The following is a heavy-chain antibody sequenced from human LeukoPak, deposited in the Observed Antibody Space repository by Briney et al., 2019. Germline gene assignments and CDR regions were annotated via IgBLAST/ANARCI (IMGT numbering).Heavy chain of an antibody. J-gene: IGHJ4*02. D-gene: IGHD3-9*01. Sequence: GESLKISCKGSGYSFTSYWIGWVRQMPGKGLEWMAIIYPGDSDTRYSPSFQGQVTISADKSISTAYLQWSSLKASDTAMYYCARSDYDTLTGYPVDPFDYWGQGTLVTVSS. CDR2: IYPGDSDT. V-gene: IGHV5-51*01. CDR3: ARSDYDTLTGYPVDPFDY. CDR1: GYSFTSYW.